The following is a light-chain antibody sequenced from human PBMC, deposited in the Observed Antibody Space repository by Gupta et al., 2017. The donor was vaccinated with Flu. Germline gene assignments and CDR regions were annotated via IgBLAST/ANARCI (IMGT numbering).Light chain of an antibody. CDR2: AAS. CDR1: QGISSH. J-gene: IGKJ2*01. V-gene: IGKV1-9*01. Sequence: DIQLTQSPPFLSASVGDRVTITCRASQGISSHLSWYQQKAGKAPKPLIYAASTLQTGVPSRFSGSGPGTEFTLTVSSLQPEDFATYYCQQLNSYPPTFGQGTKLEIK. CDR3: QQLNSYPPT.